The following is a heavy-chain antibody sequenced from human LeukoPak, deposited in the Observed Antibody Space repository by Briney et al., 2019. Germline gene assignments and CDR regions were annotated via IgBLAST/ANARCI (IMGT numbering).Heavy chain of an antibody. J-gene: IGHJ6*03. CDR1: GFTFISYW. D-gene: IGHD3-3*01. CDR2: FNSDGSST. Sequence: GGSLRLSCSASGFTFISYWMHWVRQAPGKGLVWVSRFNSDGSSTSYADSVKGRFTISRDNAKNTLYLQMNSLRAEDTAVYYCARGMRYYDFRSGYYTNYYYYYMDVWGKGTTVTVSS. CDR3: ARGMRYYDFRSGYYTNYYYYYMDV. V-gene: IGHV3-74*01.